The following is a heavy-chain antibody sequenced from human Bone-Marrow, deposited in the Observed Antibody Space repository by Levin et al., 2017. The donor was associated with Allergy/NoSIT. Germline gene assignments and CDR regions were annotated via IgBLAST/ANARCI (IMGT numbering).Heavy chain of an antibody. CDR1: GGSISSSDW. V-gene: IGHV4-4*02. CDR3: ARDQQLVKKVWAFDL. CDR2: ISLSGKN. J-gene: IGHJ3*01. Sequence: SETLSLTCTVSGGSISSSDWWNWVRQPPGKGLEWIGEISLSGKNNYNPSLKSRIIISADKSKNQLSLSLSSVTAADTAVYYCARDQQLVKKVWAFDLWGQGTMVTVSS. D-gene: IGHD6-13*01.